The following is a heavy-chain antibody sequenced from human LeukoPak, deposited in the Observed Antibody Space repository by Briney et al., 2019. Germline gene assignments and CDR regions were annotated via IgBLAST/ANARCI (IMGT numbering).Heavy chain of an antibody. CDR1: GGTFSSYA. J-gene: IGHJ4*02. Sequence: SVKVSCKASGGTFSSYAISWVRQAPGQGLEWMGGIIPVFGTANYAQKFQGRVTITADESTSTAYMELSSLRSEDAAVYYCARSRIAAAHFDYWGQGTLVTVSS. CDR3: ARSRIAAAHFDY. D-gene: IGHD6-13*01. CDR2: IIPVFGTA. V-gene: IGHV1-69*13.